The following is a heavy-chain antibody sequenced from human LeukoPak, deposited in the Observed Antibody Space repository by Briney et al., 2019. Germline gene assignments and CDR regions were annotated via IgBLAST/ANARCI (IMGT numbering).Heavy chain of an antibody. Sequence: SETLSLTCTVSGGSISSSSYYWGWIRQPPGKGLEWIGSIYYSGSTYYNPSLKSRVTISVDTSKNQFSLKLSSVTAADTAVYYCASLQDYYYMDVWGKGTTVTVSS. CDR3: ASLQDYYYMDV. V-gene: IGHV4-39*07. CDR1: GGSISSSSYY. CDR2: IYYSGST. J-gene: IGHJ6*03. D-gene: IGHD5-24*01.